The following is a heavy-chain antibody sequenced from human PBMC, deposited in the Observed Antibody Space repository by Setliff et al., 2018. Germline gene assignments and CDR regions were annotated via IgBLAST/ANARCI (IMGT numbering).Heavy chain of an antibody. J-gene: IGHJ1*01. CDR1: GGSISSSSYY. D-gene: IGHD3-10*01. V-gene: IGHV4-39*07. CDR2: VYFSGYT. CDR3: ARVDFTMLQGVLGQ. Sequence: SETLSLTCTVSGGSISSSSYYRGWIRQPPGKGLEWLGSVYFSGYTYYNPSLSGRVTISIDTSKNQFSLRLTSVTAADTAVYYCARVDFTMLQGVLGQWGQGTLVTVSS.